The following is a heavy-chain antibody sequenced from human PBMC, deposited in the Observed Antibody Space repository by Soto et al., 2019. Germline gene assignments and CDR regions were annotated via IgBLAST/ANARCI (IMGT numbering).Heavy chain of an antibody. V-gene: IGHV4-39*01. J-gene: IGHJ6*02. CDR1: GGSISSSSSY. CDR2: IYYSGST. Sequence: SETLSLTCTVSGGSISSSSSYWGWIRKPPGKGLEWIGSIYYSGSTYYNPSLKSRVTISVDTSKNQFSLKLSSVTAADTAVYYCARLRGQQLVLYYYDGMDVWGQGTTVT. CDR3: ARLRGQQLVLYYYDGMDV. D-gene: IGHD6-13*01.